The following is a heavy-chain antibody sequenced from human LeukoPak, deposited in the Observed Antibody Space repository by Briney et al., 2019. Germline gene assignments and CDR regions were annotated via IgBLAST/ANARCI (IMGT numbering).Heavy chain of an antibody. V-gene: IGHV4-4*07. Sequence: PSETLSLTCTFSVGSITSDYWSGIRQPAGKGVEWIGRIFTSGSSSYNPSLRSRVTMSLDTSKNQFSLKLSSVTAADTAVYFCSRGGANDLWGQGALVTVSS. CDR3: SRGGANDL. J-gene: IGHJ5*02. D-gene: IGHD4/OR15-4a*01. CDR1: VGSITSDY. CDR2: IFTSGSS.